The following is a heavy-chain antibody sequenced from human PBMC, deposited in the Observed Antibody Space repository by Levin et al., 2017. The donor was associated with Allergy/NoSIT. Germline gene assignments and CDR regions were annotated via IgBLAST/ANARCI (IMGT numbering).Heavy chain of an antibody. V-gene: IGHV3-23*01. D-gene: IGHD1-26*01. J-gene: IGHJ4*02. CDR1: GFTFSSYA. CDR3: AKDRASYSGSYADFDY. CDR2: ISGSGGST. Sequence: SCAASGFTFSSYAMSWVRQAPGKGLEWVSAISGSGGSTYYADSVKGRFTISRDNSKNTLYLQMNSLRAEDTAVYYCAKDRASYSGSYADFDYWGQGTLVTVSS.